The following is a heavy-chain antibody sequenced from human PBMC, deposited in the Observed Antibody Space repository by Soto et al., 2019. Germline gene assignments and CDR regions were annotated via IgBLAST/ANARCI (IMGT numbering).Heavy chain of an antibody. D-gene: IGHD5-18*01. CDR1: GGSISSSSYY. Sequence: SETLSLTCTVSGGSISSSSYYWGWIRQPPGKGLEWIGSIYYSGSTYYNPSLKSRVTISVDTSKNQFSLKLSSVTAADTAVYYCARGVSGIQLWFIYYGMDVWGQGTTVTVSS. CDR3: ARGVSGIQLWFIYYGMDV. CDR2: IYYSGST. J-gene: IGHJ6*02. V-gene: IGHV4-39*01.